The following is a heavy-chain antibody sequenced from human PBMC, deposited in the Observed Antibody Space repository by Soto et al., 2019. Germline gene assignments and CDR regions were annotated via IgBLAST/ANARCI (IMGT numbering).Heavy chain of an antibody. CDR1: GGSISSSNW. D-gene: IGHD5-18*01. Sequence: SETLSLTCAVSGGSISSSNWWSWVCQPPGKGLEWIGEIYHSGSTNYNPSLKSRVTISVDKSKNQFSLKLSSVTAADTAVYYCARLRGYSYGVNFDYWGQGTLVTVSS. CDR2: IYHSGST. J-gene: IGHJ4*02. V-gene: IGHV4-4*02. CDR3: ARLRGYSYGVNFDY.